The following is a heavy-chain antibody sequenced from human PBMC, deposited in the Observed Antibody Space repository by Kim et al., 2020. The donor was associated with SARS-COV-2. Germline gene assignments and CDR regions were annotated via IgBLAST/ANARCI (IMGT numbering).Heavy chain of an antibody. J-gene: IGHJ1*01. CDR3: ARRSYDFWSGYTEYFQH. D-gene: IGHD3-3*01. V-gene: IGHV4-34*01. Sequence: SETLSLTCAVYGGSFSGYYWSWIRQPPGKGLEWIGEINHSGSTNYNPSLKSRVTISVDTSKNQFSLKLSSVTAADTAVYYCARRSYDFWSGYTEYFQHWGQGTLVTVSS. CDR1: GGSFSGYY. CDR2: INHSGST.